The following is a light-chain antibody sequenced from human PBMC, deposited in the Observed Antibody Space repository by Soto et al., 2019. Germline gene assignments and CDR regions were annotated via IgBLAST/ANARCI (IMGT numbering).Light chain of an antibody. Sequence: EILMTQSPATLSVSPGERATLSCRASQSVSRNLAWYQQKPGQAPRLLIYGASTRATGIPARFSGSGSGTEFTLTISSLQSEDFAVYYCHQYNNWLWAFGQGTKVEIK. CDR2: GAS. J-gene: IGKJ1*01. CDR1: QSVSRN. CDR3: HQYNNWLWA. V-gene: IGKV3-15*01.